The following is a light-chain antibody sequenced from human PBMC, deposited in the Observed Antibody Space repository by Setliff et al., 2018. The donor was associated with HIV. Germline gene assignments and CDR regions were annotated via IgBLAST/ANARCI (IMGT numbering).Light chain of an antibody. V-gene: IGKV3-20*01. CDR2: SAS. CDR1: QSVSSFY. J-gene: IGKJ2*03. Sequence: EIVLTQSPATLSLSPGERATLSRRASQSVSSFYLAWYQQKFGQAPRLLIYSASNRATGIPDRFSGSGTGTDFTLTISRLEPEDFGVYYCQQYGSSRYSFGQGTKVDIK. CDR3: QQYGSSRYS.